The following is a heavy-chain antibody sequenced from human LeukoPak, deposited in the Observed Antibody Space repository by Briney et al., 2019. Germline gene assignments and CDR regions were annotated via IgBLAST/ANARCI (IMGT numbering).Heavy chain of an antibody. V-gene: IGHV3-23*01. CDR3: AKDAINYYDSSGYYFWYYYMDV. CDR2: ISGSGGST. CDR1: GFTFSSYA. D-gene: IGHD3-22*01. Sequence: PGGSLRLSCAASGFTFSSYAMSWVRQAPGKGLEWVSAISGSGGSTYYADSVKGRFTISRDNSKNTLYLQMNSLRAEDTAVYYCAKDAINYYDSSGYYFWYYYMDVWGKGTTVTVSS. J-gene: IGHJ6*03.